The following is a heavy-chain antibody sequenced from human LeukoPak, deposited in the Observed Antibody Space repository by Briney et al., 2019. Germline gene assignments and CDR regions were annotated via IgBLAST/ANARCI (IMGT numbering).Heavy chain of an antibody. Sequence: PSETLSLTCNVSGGSISSSSYYWGWIRQPPGKGLEWIGNIHYSGSTYYNPSLKSRVSISVDTSKNQFSLKLSSVTAADTAVYYCARVNYFVSARAFDIWGQGTMVTVSS. D-gene: IGHD3-10*01. CDR3: ARVNYFVSARAFDI. J-gene: IGHJ3*02. CDR2: IHYSGST. V-gene: IGHV4-39*01. CDR1: GGSISSSSYY.